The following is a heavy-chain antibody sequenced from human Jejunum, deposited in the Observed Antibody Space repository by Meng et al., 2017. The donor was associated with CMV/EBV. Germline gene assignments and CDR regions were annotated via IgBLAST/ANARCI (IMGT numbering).Heavy chain of an antibody. CDR2: INSDGSST. J-gene: IGHJ4*02. D-gene: IGHD2-21*01. CDR1: GFTFSRYW. CDR3: AREASGDCYDY. V-gene: IGHV3-74*01. Sequence: AASGFTFSRYWMRWVPQAPGKGLVWVSRINSDGSSTSYADSVKGRFTISRDNAKNTLYLQMNSLRAEDTAVYYCAREASGDCYDYWGQGTLVTVSS.